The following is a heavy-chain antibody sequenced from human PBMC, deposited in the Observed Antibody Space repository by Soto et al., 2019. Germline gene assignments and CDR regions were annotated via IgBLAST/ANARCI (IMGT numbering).Heavy chain of an antibody. J-gene: IGHJ6*02. D-gene: IGHD3-22*01. V-gene: IGHV4-39*01. CDR2: ILYSGDT. Sequence: SETLSLTCSVSSGSISTNSYLWGWIRQTPGKGLEWIGAILYSGDTYYSESLKSRVTMSVDTTKNQFSLKLNSVTAADTAVYYCARQGRNTKIVILRHYATDFWGQGTAVTVSS. CDR1: SGSISTNSYL. CDR3: ARQGRNTKIVILRHYATDF.